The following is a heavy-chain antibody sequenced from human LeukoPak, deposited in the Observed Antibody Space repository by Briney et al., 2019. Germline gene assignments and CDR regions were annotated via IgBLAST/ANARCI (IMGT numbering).Heavy chain of an antibody. CDR3: ARATVYDYVWGSYRPDNDY. D-gene: IGHD3-16*02. V-gene: IGHV1-2*06. Sequence: GASVKVSCKASGYTFTGYYMHWVRQAPGQGLEWMGRINPNSGGTNYAQKFQGRVTMTRDTSISTAYMELSRLRSDDTAVYYCARATVYDYVWGSYRPDNDYWGQGTLVTVSS. CDR1: GYTFTGYY. J-gene: IGHJ4*02. CDR2: INPNSGGT.